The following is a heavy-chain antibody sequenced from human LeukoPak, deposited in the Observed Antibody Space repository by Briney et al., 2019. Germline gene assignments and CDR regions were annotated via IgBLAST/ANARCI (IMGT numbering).Heavy chain of an antibody. Sequence: GGSLRLSCAASGFTFSSYSMNWVRQAPGKGLEWVSGVNAGGSDTYYADSVKGRFTISRDNSKNTLYLQMNSLRAEDTAVYYCARDLRLRLAPPGGMDVWGQGTTVTVSS. V-gene: IGHV3-23*01. D-gene: IGHD6-19*01. CDR2: VNAGGSDT. CDR3: ARDLRLRLAPPGGMDV. J-gene: IGHJ6*02. CDR1: GFTFSSYS.